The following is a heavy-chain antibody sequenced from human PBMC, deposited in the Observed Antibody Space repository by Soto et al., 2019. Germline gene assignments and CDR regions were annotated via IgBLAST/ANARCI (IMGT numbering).Heavy chain of an antibody. CDR3: ARGLYGGNYYFDY. CDR1: GGTFSSYA. D-gene: IGHD3-16*01. J-gene: IGHJ4*02. V-gene: IGHV1-69*13. CDR2: IIPIFGTA. Sequence: GASVKVSCKASGGTFSSYAISWVRQAPGQGLEWMGGIIPIFGTANYAQKFRGRVTITADESTSTAYMELSSLRSEDTAVYYCARGLYGGNYYFDYWGQGTLVTVSS.